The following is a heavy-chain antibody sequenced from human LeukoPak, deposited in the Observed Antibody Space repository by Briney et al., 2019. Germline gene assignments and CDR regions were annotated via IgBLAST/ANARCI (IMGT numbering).Heavy chain of an antibody. CDR2: IRYDGSNK. D-gene: IGHD2-2*01. Sequence: QPGGSLRLSCAASGFTFSSYGMHWVRQAPGKGLEWVAFIRYDGSNKYYADSVKGRFTISRDNSKNTLYLQMNSLRAEDTAVYYCAIGYCSSTSCYRFKNWGQGTLVTVSS. CDR3: AIGYCSSTSCYRFKN. V-gene: IGHV3-30*02. CDR1: GFTFSSYG. J-gene: IGHJ4*02.